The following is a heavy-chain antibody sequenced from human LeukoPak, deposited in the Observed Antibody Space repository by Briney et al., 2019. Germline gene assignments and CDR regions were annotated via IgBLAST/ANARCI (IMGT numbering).Heavy chain of an antibody. CDR3: ARDRSIWFGESYYYYYYMDV. Sequence: SETLSLTCTVSGGSISSYYWSWIRQPPGKGLEWIGYIYYSGSTNYNPSLKSRVTISVDTSKNQFSLKLSSVTAADTAVYYCARDRSIWFGESYYYYYYMDVWGKGTTVTVS. CDR1: GGSISSYY. D-gene: IGHD3-10*01. J-gene: IGHJ6*03. V-gene: IGHV4-59*01. CDR2: IYYSGST.